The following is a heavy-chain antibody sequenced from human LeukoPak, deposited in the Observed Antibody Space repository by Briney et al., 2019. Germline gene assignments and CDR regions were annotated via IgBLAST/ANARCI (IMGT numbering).Heavy chain of an antibody. CDR2: IYYIGST. CDR3: ARHHRHYDILTGYGPGYYYGMDV. V-gene: IGHV4-59*08. CDR1: GGSISSYY. D-gene: IGHD3-9*01. J-gene: IGHJ6*02. Sequence: SETLSLTCTVSGGSISSYYWSWIRQPPGKGLEWIGYIYYIGSTDYNPSLKSRVTISVDTSKNQFSLKLSSVTAADTAVYYCARHHRHYDILTGYGPGYYYGMDVWGQGTTVTVSS.